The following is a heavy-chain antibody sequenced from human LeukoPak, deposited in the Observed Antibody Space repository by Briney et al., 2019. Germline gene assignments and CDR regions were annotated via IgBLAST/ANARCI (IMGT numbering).Heavy chain of an antibody. CDR2: ISSDGSTT. J-gene: IGHJ6*02. CDR1: GLTFRGYW. V-gene: IGHV3-74*01. Sequence: GGSLRLSCVVSGLTFRGYWMHWVRQAPGKGLVWLSRISSDGSTTNYADSVKGRFTISRDNAKNSLYLQMNSLGAEDTAVYYCARETEGRYFDWLSDYYYYGMDVWGQGTTVTVSS. D-gene: IGHD3-9*01. CDR3: ARETEGRYFDWLSDYYYYGMDV.